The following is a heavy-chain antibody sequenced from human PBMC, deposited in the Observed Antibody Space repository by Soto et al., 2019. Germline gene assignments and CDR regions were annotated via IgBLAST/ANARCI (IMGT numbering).Heavy chain of an antibody. CDR1: GGSVSGVDYF. D-gene: IGHD2-21*01. V-gene: IGHV4-30-4*01. CDR3: AREERKGIISWFDP. Sequence: PSETLSLTCTVSGGSVSGVDYFWSWIRQSPGKGLEWIGYIYYTGITHLNPSLKSRLTMAVDTSKNELSLKLTPVSAADTAVYFCAREERKGIISWFDPWGQGTPVTVSS. CDR2: IYYTGIT. J-gene: IGHJ5*02.